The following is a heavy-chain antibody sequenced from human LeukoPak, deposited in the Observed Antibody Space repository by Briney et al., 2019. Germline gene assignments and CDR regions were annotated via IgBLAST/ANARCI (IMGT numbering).Heavy chain of an antibody. J-gene: IGHJ3*02. D-gene: IGHD1-26*01. CDR2: ISSSGNAI. CDR1: RFTFSSYS. V-gene: IGHV3-48*02. Sequence: GGSLRLSCAASRFTFSSYSMNWVRQAPGKRLEWVSYISSSGNAIYYADSVKGRFTISRDNAKNSLYLQMNSLRDEDTAVYSCARRPSGSYIDAFDIWGQGTMVTVSS. CDR3: ARRPSGSYIDAFDI.